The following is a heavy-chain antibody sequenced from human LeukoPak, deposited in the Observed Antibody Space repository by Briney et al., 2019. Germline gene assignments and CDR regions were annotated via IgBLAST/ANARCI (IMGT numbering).Heavy chain of an antibody. CDR1: GYTFTGYY. D-gene: IGHD2-2*02. V-gene: IGHV1-2*02. CDR3: PRDLDRYCSSTSCYTGAFDI. J-gene: IGHJ3*02. Sequence: ASVKVSCKASGYTFTGYYMHWVRQAPGQGLEWMGWINPNSGGTNYAQKFQGRVTMTRDTSISTAYMELSRLRSDDTAVYYCPRDLDRYCSSTSCYTGAFDIWGQGTMVTVSS. CDR2: INPNSGGT.